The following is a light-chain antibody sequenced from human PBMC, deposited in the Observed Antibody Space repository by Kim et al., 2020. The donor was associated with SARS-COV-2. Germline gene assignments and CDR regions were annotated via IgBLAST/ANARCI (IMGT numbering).Light chain of an antibody. CDR1: QSVLYSSNNKDY. CDR2: WAS. V-gene: IGKV4-1*01. J-gene: IGKJ4*01. CDR3: QQYYSNPPT. Sequence: DIVMTQSPDSLAVSLGERATINCKSSQSVLYSSNNKDYLAWYQQKPGQPPKLLIYWASTRESGVPDRFSGSGSGTDFTLTISSLQAEDVTVYYCQQYYSNPPTCGGGTKGGI.